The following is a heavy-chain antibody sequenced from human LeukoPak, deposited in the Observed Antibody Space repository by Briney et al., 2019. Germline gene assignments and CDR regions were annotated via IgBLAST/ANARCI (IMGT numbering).Heavy chain of an antibody. CDR2: IYTSGST. D-gene: IGHD3-9*01. Sequence: SETLSLTCTVSGASISSGEYYWSWIRQPAGKGLEWIGRIYTSGSTNYNPSLKGRVTISVDTSKNQFSLKLSSVTAADTAMYYCAREAYDVLTSDWFDPWGQGTLVTVSS. J-gene: IGHJ5*02. CDR1: GASISSGEYY. V-gene: IGHV4-61*02. CDR3: AREAYDVLTSDWFDP.